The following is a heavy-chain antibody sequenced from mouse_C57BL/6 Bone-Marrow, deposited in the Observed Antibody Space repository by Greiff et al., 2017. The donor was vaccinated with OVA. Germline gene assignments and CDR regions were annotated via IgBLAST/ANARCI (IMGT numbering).Heavy chain of an antibody. CDR1: GFNIKDDY. Sequence: VQLQQSGAELVRPGASVKLSCTASGFNIKDDYMHWVKQRPEQGLEWIGWIDPENGDTEYASKFQGKATITADTSSNTAYLQLSSLTSEDTAVYYCTTDYGGFFFDYWGQGTTRTVSS. D-gene: IGHD1-1*01. CDR3: TTDYGGFFFDY. CDR2: IDPENGDT. J-gene: IGHJ2*01. V-gene: IGHV14-4*01.